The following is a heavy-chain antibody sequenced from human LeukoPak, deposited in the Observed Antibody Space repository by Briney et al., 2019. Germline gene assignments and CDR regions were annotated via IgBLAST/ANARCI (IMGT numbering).Heavy chain of an antibody. CDR3: ARHISGSGVINWFDP. D-gene: IGHD3-10*01. V-gene: IGHV4-34*01. CDR1: GGSFSGYY. J-gene: IGHJ5*02. CDR2: INHSGST. Sequence: SETLSLTCAVYGGSFSGYYWSWIRQPPGKGLEWIGEINHSGSTNYNPSLKSRVTISVDTSKNQFSLKLSSVTAADTAVYYCARHISGSGVINWFDPWGQGPRSPSPQ.